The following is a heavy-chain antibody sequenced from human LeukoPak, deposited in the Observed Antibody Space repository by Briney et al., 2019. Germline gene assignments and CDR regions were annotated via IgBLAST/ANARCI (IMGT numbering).Heavy chain of an antibody. CDR2: IYSGGST. Sequence: GGSLRLSCAASGFTVSSNYMSWVRQAPGKGLEWVSVIYSGGSTYYADSVKGRFTISRDNSKNTLYLQMNSLRAEDTAVYYCARDYYILAITGTMEAFDIWGQETMVTVSS. J-gene: IGHJ3*02. D-gene: IGHD1-20*01. CDR3: ARDYYILAITGTMEAFDI. CDR1: GFTVSSNY. V-gene: IGHV3-66*01.